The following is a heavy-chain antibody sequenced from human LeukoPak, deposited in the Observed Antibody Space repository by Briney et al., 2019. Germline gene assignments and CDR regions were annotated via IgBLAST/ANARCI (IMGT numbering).Heavy chain of an antibody. J-gene: IGHJ6*02. V-gene: IGHV1-69*01. D-gene: IGHD2-15*01. CDR2: IIPIFGTA. Sequence: GSSVKVSCKASGGTFSSYAISWVRQAPGQGLEWMGGIIPIFGTANYAQKFQGRVTITADESTSTAYMELSSLRSEDTAVYYCASAPVVVVAATRYYYYGMDVRGQGTTVTVSS. CDR3: ASAPVVVVAATRYYYYGMDV. CDR1: GGTFSSYA.